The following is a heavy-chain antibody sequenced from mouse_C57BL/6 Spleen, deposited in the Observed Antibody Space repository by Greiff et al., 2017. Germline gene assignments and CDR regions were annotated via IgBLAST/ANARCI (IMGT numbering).Heavy chain of an antibody. CDR2: IYPGDGDT. J-gene: IGHJ4*01. CDR1: GYAFSSSW. CDR3: ARTAYYYGSSHYYAMDY. Sequence: QVQLQQSGPELVKPGASVKISCKASGYAFSSSWMNWVKQRPGKGLEWIGRIYPGDGDTNYNGKFKGKATLTADKSSSTAYMQLSSLTSEDSAVYFCARTAYYYGSSHYYAMDYWGQGTSVTVSS. V-gene: IGHV1-82*01. D-gene: IGHD1-1*01.